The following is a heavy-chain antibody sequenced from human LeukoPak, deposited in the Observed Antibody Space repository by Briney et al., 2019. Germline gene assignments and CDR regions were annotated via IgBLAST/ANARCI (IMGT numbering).Heavy chain of an antibody. CDR1: GGTFSSYA. CDR3: ARDVASGHGYERYFDY. Sequence: SVKVSCKASGGTFSSYAISWVRQAPGQGLEWMGGIIPIFGTANYAQKFQGRVTITADESTSTAYMELSSLRSEDTAVYYCARDVASGHGYERYFDYRGQGTLVTVSS. CDR2: IIPIFGTA. J-gene: IGHJ4*02. V-gene: IGHV1-69*13. D-gene: IGHD5-12*01.